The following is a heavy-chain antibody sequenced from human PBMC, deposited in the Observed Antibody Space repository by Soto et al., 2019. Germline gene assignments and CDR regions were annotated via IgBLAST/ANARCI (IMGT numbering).Heavy chain of an antibody. CDR2: VFYSGTT. D-gene: IGHD1-26*01. CDR3: ASAVRGSYYDY. J-gene: IGHJ4*02. CDR1: GGSISSGDYY. V-gene: IGHV4-30-4*01. Sequence: QVQLQESGPGLVKPSQTLSLTCTVSGGSISSGDYYWSWIRQPPGKGLEWIGYVFYSGTTYYNPSLKSRVTISVDTSKNQFSLTLSSVTAADTAVYYCASAVRGSYYDYWGQGTLVTVSS.